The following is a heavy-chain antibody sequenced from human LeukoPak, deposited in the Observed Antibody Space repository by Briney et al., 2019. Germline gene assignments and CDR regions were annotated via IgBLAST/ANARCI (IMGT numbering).Heavy chain of an antibody. D-gene: IGHD1-1*01. J-gene: IGHJ4*02. CDR3: ATVSEY. Sequence: GGSLRLSCAASGFTFNNYAMTWVRQAPGKGLDWVSAIRAGGENTFYADSVKGRFTISRDNSKNMLYLQMNGLRAEDTTVYYCATVSEYWGQGTLVTVSS. CDR2: IRAGGENT. V-gene: IGHV3-23*01. CDR1: GFTFNNYA.